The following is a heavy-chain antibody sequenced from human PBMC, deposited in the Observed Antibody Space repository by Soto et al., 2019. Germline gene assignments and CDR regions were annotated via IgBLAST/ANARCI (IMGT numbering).Heavy chain of an antibody. V-gene: IGHV1-18*01. CDR3: AKDAHEAAASDV. CDR1: GYAFSSYG. CDR2: MSTYNENI. J-gene: IGHJ3*01. D-gene: IGHD6-25*01. Sequence: QAQLVQSEREVKKPGASVKVSCKASGYAFSSYGINWVWRAPGQGLEWVGWMSTYNENIVYAQKFQGRVTMTTDTSTSTAYMDLGPLRSDDTAVYYCAKDAHEAAASDVWGQGTMVTVSS.